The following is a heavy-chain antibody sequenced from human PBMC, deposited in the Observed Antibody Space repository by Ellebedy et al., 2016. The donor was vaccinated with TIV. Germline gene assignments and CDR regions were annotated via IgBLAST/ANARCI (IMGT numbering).Heavy chain of an antibody. D-gene: IGHD3-10*01. J-gene: IGHJ3*02. Sequence: SETLSLTXTVSGGSISSYYWSWIRQPPGKGLEWIGYIYYSGSTNYNPSLKSRVTISIDTSKNQFSLKLRSVTAADTAVYYCAKEFGPNDAFDIWGQGTMVTVSS. CDR1: GGSISSYY. V-gene: IGHV4-59*01. CDR2: IYYSGST. CDR3: AKEFGPNDAFDI.